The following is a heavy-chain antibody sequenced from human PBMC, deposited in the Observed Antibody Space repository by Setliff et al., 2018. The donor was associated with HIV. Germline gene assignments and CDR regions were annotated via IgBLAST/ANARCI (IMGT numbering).Heavy chain of an antibody. J-gene: IGHJ3*02. V-gene: IGHV3-7*01. CDR3: ARDYVWGRRAFDI. Sequence: GGSLRLSCAASGFTFSNYWMSWVRQTPGKGLEWVANIKPDGSEKYYVDSVKGRFTISRDNAENSLYLRMNSLRAEDTAVYYCARDYVWGRRAFDIWGPGTMVTVSS. CDR1: GFTFSNYW. D-gene: IGHD3-16*01. CDR2: IKPDGSEK.